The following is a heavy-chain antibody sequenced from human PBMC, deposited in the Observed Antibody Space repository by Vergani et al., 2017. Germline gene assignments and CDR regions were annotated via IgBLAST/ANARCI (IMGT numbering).Heavy chain of an antibody. CDR3: ATSYSGSYNIPSNWFDP. Sequence: EVQLVESGGGLVQPGGSLRLSCAASGFTFSSYWMSWVRQAPGKGLEWVANIKQDGSEKYYVDSVKGRFTISRDNAKNSLYLQMNSLRAEDTAVYYCATSYSGSYNIPSNWFDPWGQGTLVTVSS. V-gene: IGHV3-7*03. D-gene: IGHD1-26*01. CDR1: GFTFSSYW. J-gene: IGHJ5*02. CDR2: IKQDGSEK.